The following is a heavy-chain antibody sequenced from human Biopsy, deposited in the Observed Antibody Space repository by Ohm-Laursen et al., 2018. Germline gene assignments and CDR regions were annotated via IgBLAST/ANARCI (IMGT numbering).Heavy chain of an antibody. CDR1: GFTFSGFS. V-gene: IGHV3-21*01. CDR2: ISASGNHI. CDR3: ARDGEAKYCRHGVCPSDY. D-gene: IGHD2-8*01. J-gene: IGHJ4*02. Sequence: SLRLSCAAPGFTFSGFSMNWVRQAPGKGLEWVSSISASGNHIYYTDSVKGRFTVSRDNGKNSLDLQMNSLRGEDTAVYYCARDGEAKYCRHGVCPSDYWGQGTLVTVSS.